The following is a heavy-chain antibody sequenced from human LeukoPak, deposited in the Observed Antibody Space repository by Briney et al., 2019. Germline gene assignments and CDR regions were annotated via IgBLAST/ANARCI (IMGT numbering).Heavy chain of an antibody. CDR3: ARGTGDHWYFDL. CDR1: GYTLTSYY. D-gene: IGHD7-27*01. CDR2: INPSGGST. J-gene: IGHJ2*01. V-gene: IGHV1-46*01. Sequence: ASVKVSCKASGYTLTSYYMHWVRQAPGQGLEWMGIINPSGGSTSYAQKFQGRVTMTRDTSASTVYMELSSLRSEDTAVYYCARGTGDHWYFDLWGRGTLVTVSS.